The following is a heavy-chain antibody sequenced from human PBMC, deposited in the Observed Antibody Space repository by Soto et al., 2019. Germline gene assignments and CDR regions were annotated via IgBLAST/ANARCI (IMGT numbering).Heavy chain of an antibody. J-gene: IGHJ4*01. CDR1: GFTFSSSG. V-gene: IGHV3-33*01. CDR2: IWYDGSKK. Sequence: QVQLVESGGGVVQPGKSLRLSCTTSGFTFSSSGMHWVRQAPGKGLEWVAVIWYDGSKKYYADSVKGRFTISRDNSKNTLYLQMNILRDEDTAVYYCGRDKRATTGPTLAYWGHGTLVTVS. D-gene: IGHD1-26*01. CDR3: GRDKRATTGPTLAY.